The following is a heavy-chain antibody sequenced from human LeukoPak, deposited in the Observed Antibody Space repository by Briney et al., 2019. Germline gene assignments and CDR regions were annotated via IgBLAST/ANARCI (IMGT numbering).Heavy chain of an antibody. Sequence: SVKVSCKASGGTFSSYAISWVRQAPGQGLEWMGGIIPIFGTASYAQKFQGRVTITTDESTSTAYMELSSLRSEDTAVYYCARAYYYDSKYYYYMDVWGKGTTVTVSS. D-gene: IGHD3-22*01. CDR1: GGTFSSYA. J-gene: IGHJ6*03. V-gene: IGHV1-69*05. CDR3: ARAYYYDSKYYYYMDV. CDR2: IIPIFGTA.